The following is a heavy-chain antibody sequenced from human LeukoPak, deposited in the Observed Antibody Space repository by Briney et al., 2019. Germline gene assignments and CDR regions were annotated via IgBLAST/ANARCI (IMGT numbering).Heavy chain of an antibody. J-gene: IGHJ3*02. V-gene: IGHV1-24*01. CDR3: AIPNPAFIGAFEI. Sequence: ASVKVSCQVFGYTLNELSMHWVRQAPGEGLEWMGSFDPEDGDAIYAQKFQGRVTMTEDTLTDTAFTELSSLTSEDTAVYYCAIPNPAFIGAFEIWGRGTMVTVSS. CDR1: GYTLNELS. D-gene: IGHD1-14*01. CDR2: FDPEDGDA.